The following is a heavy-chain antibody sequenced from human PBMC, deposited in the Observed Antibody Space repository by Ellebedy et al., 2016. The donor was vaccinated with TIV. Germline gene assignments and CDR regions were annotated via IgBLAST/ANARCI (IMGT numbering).Heavy chain of an antibody. CDR1: GFTFRDYW. CDR2: IKEDGSDK. D-gene: IGHD6-19*01. Sequence: GGSLRLSCEASGFTFRDYWMSWVRQAPGKGLEWVANIKEDGSDKNYVDSLKGRFTISRDNAKNSVYLQMNSLRVEDTGVYYCVRERTGSGWTGGPGYWGQGTLVTVSS. V-gene: IGHV3-7*01. J-gene: IGHJ4*02. CDR3: VRERTGSGWTGGPGY.